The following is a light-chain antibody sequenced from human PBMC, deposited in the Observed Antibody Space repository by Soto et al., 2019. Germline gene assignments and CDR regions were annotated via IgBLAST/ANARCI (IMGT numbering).Light chain of an antibody. V-gene: IGLV2-8*01. Sequence: SALTQPPTASGYPGQSVTISCTGTSSDVGGYNYVSWYQQHPGKAPKLMIYGVSKRPSGVPDRFSGSKSGNTASLTVSGLQADDEADYYCSSYAGSALYVFGTGTKVTVL. J-gene: IGLJ1*01. CDR1: SSDVGGYNY. CDR3: SSYAGSALYV. CDR2: GVS.